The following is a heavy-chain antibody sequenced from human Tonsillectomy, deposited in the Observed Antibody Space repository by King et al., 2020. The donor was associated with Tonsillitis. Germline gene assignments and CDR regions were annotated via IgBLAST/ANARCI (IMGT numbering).Heavy chain of an antibody. J-gene: IGHJ3*01. V-gene: IGHV4-59*01. CDR2: IQYSGST. Sequence: MQLQESGPGLAKPSETLSLTCTLSGGSMRNYFWSWTRQTPGKGLEWIGQIQYSGSTFYYPSLESRVTISIDTPENQFSLRLSSVTAADTAVYYCSRNIDGHFFGFDVSGQGTVVTVSS. D-gene: IGHD3-3*01. CDR1: GGSMRNYF. CDR3: SRNIDGHFFGFDV.